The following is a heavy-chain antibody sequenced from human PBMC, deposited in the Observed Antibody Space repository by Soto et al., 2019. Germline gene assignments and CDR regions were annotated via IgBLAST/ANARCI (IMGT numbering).Heavy chain of an antibody. CDR2: IYYRRST. CDR3: SRRPEYSTPRGGYYYYMDV. D-gene: IGHD6-6*01. Sequence: SETLSLTCTVSGGSISSYYWSWIRQPPGKGLEWIGYIYYRRSTNYNPSHKRRVTISVDTSKNLFSLKLSSVTAADTAVYYCSRRPEYSTPRGGYYYYMDVWGKGTTVTVSS. J-gene: IGHJ6*03. V-gene: IGHV4-59*08. CDR1: GGSISSYY.